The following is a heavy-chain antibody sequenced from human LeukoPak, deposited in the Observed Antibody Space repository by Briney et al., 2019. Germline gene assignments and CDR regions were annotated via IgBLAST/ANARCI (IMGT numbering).Heavy chain of an antibody. D-gene: IGHD3-16*01. CDR2: IYYSGST. V-gene: IGHV4-59*11. Sequence: SETLSLTCTVSGGSISSHYWSWIRQPPGEGLEWIGYIYYSGSTNYNPSLKSRVTISVDTSKNQFSLKLSSVTAADTAVYYCARALSGEDYYYYYYMDVWGKGTTVTVSS. J-gene: IGHJ6*03. CDR1: GGSISSHY. CDR3: ARALSGEDYYYYYYMDV.